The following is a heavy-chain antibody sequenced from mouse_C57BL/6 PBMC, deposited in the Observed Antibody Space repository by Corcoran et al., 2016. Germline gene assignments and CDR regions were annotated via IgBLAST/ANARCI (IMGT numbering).Heavy chain of an antibody. CDR1: GYTFTDYY. D-gene: IGHD4-1*01. J-gene: IGHJ3*01. CDR2: IYPGSGNT. V-gene: IGHV1-76*01. Sequence: QVQLKQSGAELVRPGASVKLSCKASGYTFTDYYINWVKQRPGQGLEWIARIYPGSGNTYYNEKFKGKATLTAEKSSSTASMQLSSLTSEDSAVYFCSRGLTGAYWGQGTLVTVSA. CDR3: SRGLTGAY.